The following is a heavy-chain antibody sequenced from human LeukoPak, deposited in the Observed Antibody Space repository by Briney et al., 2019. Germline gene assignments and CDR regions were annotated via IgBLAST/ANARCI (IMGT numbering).Heavy chain of an antibody. CDR2: GYHTGDT. V-gene: IGHV4-38-2*02. D-gene: IGHD3-22*01. CDR3: CGGYYLGTFDI. Sequence: SETLSLTCIVSDYSINSNYYWGWIRQSPGQGLEWIGSGYHTGDTYYNPSLKSRVTISMDTSKNQFSLTVNSVTGADTAIYYCCGGYYLGTFDIWGQGTTVSVSS. CDR1: DYSINSNYY. J-gene: IGHJ3*02.